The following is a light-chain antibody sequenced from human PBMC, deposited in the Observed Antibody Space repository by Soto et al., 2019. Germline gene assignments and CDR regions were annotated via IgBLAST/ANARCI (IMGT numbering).Light chain of an antibody. CDR1: QSVSSY. J-gene: IGKJ5*01. V-gene: IGKV3D-11*02. Sequence: EIVLTQSPATLSLSPGERATLSCRASQSVSSYLAWYQQKPGQAPRLLIYDASNSATGIPARFSGSGPGTDFTLTISSLEPEDFAVYYCQQRSNWHTFGQGTRLEIK. CDR2: DAS. CDR3: QQRSNWHT.